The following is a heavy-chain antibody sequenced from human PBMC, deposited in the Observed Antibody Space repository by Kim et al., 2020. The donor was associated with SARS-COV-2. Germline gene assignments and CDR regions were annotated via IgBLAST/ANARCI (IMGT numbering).Heavy chain of an antibody. J-gene: IGHJ4*02. CDR2: IYSGDKT. Sequence: GGSLRLFCAASGFTVSSNYMSWLRQAPGKGLEWLSVIYSGDKTYYVESVKGRLTISRDNSKNTLYLQMSSLRVEDTAVYYCATTLAAAGVVWGQGTLVT. V-gene: IGHV3-66*01. CDR1: GFTVSSNY. D-gene: IGHD6-13*01. CDR3: ATTLAAAGVV.